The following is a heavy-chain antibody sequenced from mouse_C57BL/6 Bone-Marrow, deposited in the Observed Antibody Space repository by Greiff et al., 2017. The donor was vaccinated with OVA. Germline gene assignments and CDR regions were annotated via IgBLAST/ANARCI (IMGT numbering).Heavy chain of an antibody. CDR2: IRNKANGYTT. CDR3: ARYGHDGYFYAMDY. V-gene: IGHV7-3*01. Sequence: DVQLVESGGGLVQPGGSLSLSCAASGFTFTDYYMSWVRQPPGKALEWLGFIRNKANGYTTEYSASVKGRFTISRDNSQSILYLQMNALRAEDSATYYCARYGHDGYFYAMDYWGQGTSVTVSS. D-gene: IGHD2-3*01. CDR1: GFTFTDYY. J-gene: IGHJ4*01.